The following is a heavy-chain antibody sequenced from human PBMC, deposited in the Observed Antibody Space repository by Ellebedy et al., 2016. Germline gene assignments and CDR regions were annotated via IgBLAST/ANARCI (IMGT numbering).Heavy chain of an antibody. D-gene: IGHD3-9*01. Sequence: SETLSLXXTVPGGSISSDGYYWCWIRQPPGKGLEWVADMSSNGFTYFNPSLESRLSSSLDTSCNQFSLQLSSVSAADTAIYYCARVVQYFDVPTPDHWGQGTVVTVSS. CDR2: MSSNGFT. CDR1: GGSISSDGYY. V-gene: IGHV4-30-4*08. J-gene: IGHJ5*02. CDR3: ARVVQYFDVPTPDH.